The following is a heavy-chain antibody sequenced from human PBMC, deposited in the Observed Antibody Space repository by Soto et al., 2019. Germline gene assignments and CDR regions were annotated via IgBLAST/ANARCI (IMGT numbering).Heavy chain of an antibody. Sequence: ASVKVSCKTSGYIFTDHLVHWVRQSPGQGLEWVGWVHPDSGGTNVAQRFQDRVTMTADTSISTAYMELTRLRPDDTAIFYCARSAQVFFHVHGIYFYFDHWGQGPPVPVS. CDR1: GYIFTDHL. J-gene: IGHJ4*02. CDR2: VHPDSGGT. D-gene: IGHD3-10*02. CDR3: ARSAQVFFHVHGIYFYFDH. V-gene: IGHV1-2*02.